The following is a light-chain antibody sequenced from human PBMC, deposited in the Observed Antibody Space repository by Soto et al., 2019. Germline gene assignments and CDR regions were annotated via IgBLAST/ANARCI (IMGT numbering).Light chain of an antibody. CDR3: CSYAGSYTLWV. CDR2: DVS. CDR1: SSDVGGYNY. Sequence: QSVLTQPRSVSGYPGQSVTISCTGTSSDVGGYNYVSWYQQHPGKAPKLMIYDVSKRPSGVPDRFSGSKSGNTASLTISGLQAEDEADYYCCSYAGSYTLWVFGGGTKLTVL. J-gene: IGLJ3*02. V-gene: IGLV2-11*01.